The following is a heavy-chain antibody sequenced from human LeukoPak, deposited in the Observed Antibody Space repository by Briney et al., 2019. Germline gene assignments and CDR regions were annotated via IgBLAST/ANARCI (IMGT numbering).Heavy chain of an antibody. Sequence: PGGSLRLSCAASGFTFSSYGMHWVRQAPGKGLEWVAFIRYDGSNKYYADSVKGRFTISRDNSKNTLYLQMNGLRAEDTAVYYCAKAWPELRDEYWGQGTLVTVSS. CDR3: AKAWPELRDEY. J-gene: IGHJ4*02. CDR1: GFTFSSYG. CDR2: IRYDGSNK. V-gene: IGHV3-30*02. D-gene: IGHD1-26*01.